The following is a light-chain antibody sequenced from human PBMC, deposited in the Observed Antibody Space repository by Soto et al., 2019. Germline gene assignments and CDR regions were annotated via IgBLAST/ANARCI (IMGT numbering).Light chain of an antibody. CDR3: QKYNSAPPWT. Sequence: DIQMTQSPSSLSASVGDRVTITCRATQDISNYLAWYQQKPGKVPNLLIYAASTLQSGVPSRFSGSGSGTDFTLTISSLQPEDVATDYCQKYNSAPPWTFGQGTKVEIK. V-gene: IGKV1-27*01. CDR2: AAS. J-gene: IGKJ1*01. CDR1: QDISNY.